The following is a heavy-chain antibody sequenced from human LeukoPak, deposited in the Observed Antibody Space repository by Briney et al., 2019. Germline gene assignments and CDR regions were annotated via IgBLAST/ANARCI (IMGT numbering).Heavy chain of an antibody. CDR1: GGSLSGYY. Sequence: SETLSLTCAVYGGSLSGYYWSWIRQPPGKGLEWIGEINHSGSTNYNPSLKSRVTISVDTSKNQFSLKLSSVTAADTAVYYCARGLPPRRGFDYWGQGTLVTVSS. V-gene: IGHV4-34*01. CDR2: INHSGST. CDR3: ARGLPPRRGFDY. J-gene: IGHJ4*02.